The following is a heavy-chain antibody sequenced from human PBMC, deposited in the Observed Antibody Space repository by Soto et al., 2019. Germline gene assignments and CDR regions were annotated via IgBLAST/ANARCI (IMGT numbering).Heavy chain of an antibody. J-gene: IGHJ4*02. Sequence: ETLSLTCTVSGGSINSYFWSWIRQSPGKGLEWIGHIYYSGSTSYSPSLKSRVSISVDTSKNQFSLEVHSVTAADTAVYYCARAGTNMVQFDYWGQGTLVTVSS. CDR1: GGSINSYF. D-gene: IGHD3-10*01. V-gene: IGHV4-59*01. CDR2: IYYSGST. CDR3: ARAGTNMVQFDY.